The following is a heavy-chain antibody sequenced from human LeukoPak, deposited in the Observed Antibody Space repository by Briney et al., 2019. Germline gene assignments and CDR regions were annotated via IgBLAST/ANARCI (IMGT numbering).Heavy chain of an antibody. J-gene: IGHJ5*02. CDR1: GFTFSSYS. D-gene: IGHD6-13*01. CDR2: ISSSSSYI. Sequence: GGSLRLSCAASGFTFSSYSMNWVRQAPGKGLEWVSSISSSSSYIYYADSVKGRFTISRDNAKNSLYLQMNSLRAEDTAVYYCARGIAAAGTWFDPWGQGTLVTV. CDR3: ARGIAAAGTWFDP. V-gene: IGHV3-21*01.